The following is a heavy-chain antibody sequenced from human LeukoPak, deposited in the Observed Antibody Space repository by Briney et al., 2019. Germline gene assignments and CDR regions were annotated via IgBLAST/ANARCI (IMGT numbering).Heavy chain of an antibody. Sequence: GGSPRLSCAASGFTFDDYAMHWVRQAPGKGLEWVSLISGDGGSTYYAGSVKGRFTISRDNSKNSLYLQMNSLRTEDTALYYCAKDRKGYSSGWRLFFDYWGQGTLVTVSS. D-gene: IGHD6-19*01. CDR1: GFTFDDYA. J-gene: IGHJ4*02. CDR3: AKDRKGYSSGWRLFFDY. CDR2: ISGDGGST. V-gene: IGHV3-43*02.